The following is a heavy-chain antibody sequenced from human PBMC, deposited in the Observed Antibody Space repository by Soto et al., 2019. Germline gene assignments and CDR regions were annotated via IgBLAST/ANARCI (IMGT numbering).Heavy chain of an antibody. CDR1: GGSISSGGYY. V-gene: IGHV4-31*03. Sequence: SETLSLTCTVSGGSISSGGYYWSWIRQHPGKSLEWIGYIYYSGSTYYNPSLKSRVTISVDTSKNQFSLKLSSVTAADTAVYYCARVLWEVSDDYVWGSYRSRYYGMDVWGQGTTVTVSS. D-gene: IGHD3-16*02. CDR3: ARVLWEVSDDYVWGSYRSRYYGMDV. CDR2: IYYSGST. J-gene: IGHJ6*02.